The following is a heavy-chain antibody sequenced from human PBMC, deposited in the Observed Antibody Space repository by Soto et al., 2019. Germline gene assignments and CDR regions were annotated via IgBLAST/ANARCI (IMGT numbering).Heavy chain of an antibody. CDR1: GGSFCGYY. Sequence: WESLSLTCAVYGGSFCGYYWSWIRQPPGKGLEWIGEINHSGSTNYNPSLKSRVTISVDTSKNQFSLKLSSVTAADTAVYYCARVDYDFWRGYPFDYWGQGTLVTVSS. V-gene: IGHV4-34*01. D-gene: IGHD3-3*01. CDR2: INHSGST. CDR3: ARVDYDFWRGYPFDY. J-gene: IGHJ4*02.